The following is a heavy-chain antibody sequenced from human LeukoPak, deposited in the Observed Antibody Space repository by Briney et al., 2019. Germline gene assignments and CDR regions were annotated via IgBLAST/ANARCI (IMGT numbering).Heavy chain of an antibody. CDR3: ARGQLGSGMDDP. D-gene: IGHD3-10*01. CDR2: VSYSGSA. V-gene: IGHV4-59*01. Sequence: SETLSLTCTVTGVSITSYHWSWIRQPPGKGLEWIGYVSYSGSANYNPSLKSRATILLDTSNNQFSLRLTSVTPADTAVYYCARGQLGSGMDDPWGQGTPVTVSS. CDR1: GVSITSYH. J-gene: IGHJ5*02.